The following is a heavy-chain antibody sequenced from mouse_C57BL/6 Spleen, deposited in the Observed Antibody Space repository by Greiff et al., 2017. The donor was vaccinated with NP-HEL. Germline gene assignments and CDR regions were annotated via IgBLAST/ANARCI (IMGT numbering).Heavy chain of an antibody. Sequence: EVQLQQSGPGLVKPSQSLSLTCSVTGYSITSGYYWNWIRQFPGNKLEWMGYISYDGSNNYNPSLKNRISITRDTSKNQFFLKLNSVTTEDTATYYCARDQCIYYGNLYYAMDYWGQGTSVTVSS. CDR3: ARDQCIYYGNLYYAMDY. D-gene: IGHD2-1*01. CDR1: GYSITSGYY. V-gene: IGHV3-6*01. J-gene: IGHJ4*01. CDR2: ISYDGSN.